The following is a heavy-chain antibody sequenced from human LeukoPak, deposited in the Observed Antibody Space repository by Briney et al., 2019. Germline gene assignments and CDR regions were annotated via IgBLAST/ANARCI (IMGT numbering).Heavy chain of an antibody. Sequence: GRSLRLSCAASGFTFSSYAMHWVRQAPGKGLEGVAVISYDGSNKYYADSVKGRFTISRDNSKNTLYLQMNSLRAEDTAVYYCAKYFPRFDDYSRWANEYYFDYWGQGTLVTVSS. V-gene: IGHV3-30*04. D-gene: IGHD4-11*01. J-gene: IGHJ4*02. CDR3: AKYFPRFDDYSRWANEYYFDY. CDR1: GFTFSSYA. CDR2: ISYDGSNK.